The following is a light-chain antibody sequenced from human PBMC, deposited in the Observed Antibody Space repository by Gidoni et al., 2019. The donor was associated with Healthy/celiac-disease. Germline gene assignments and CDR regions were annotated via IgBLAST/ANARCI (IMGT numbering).Light chain of an antibody. CDR3: QQYNSYFLT. CDR2: KAS. J-gene: IGKJ3*01. CDR1: QSISSW. V-gene: IGKV1-5*03. Sequence: DIQMTQSPSTLSASVGDRVTITCRASQSISSWLAWYQQKPGKAPKLLIYKASSLESGVPSRFSGSGSGTEFTLTISSLQPDDFATDYCQQYNSYFLTFGPGTKVDIK.